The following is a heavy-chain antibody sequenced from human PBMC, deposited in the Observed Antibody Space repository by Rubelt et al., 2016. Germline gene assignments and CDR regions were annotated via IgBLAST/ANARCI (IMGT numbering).Heavy chain of an antibody. CDR1: GGSISSGGYY. V-gene: IGHV4-31*03. J-gene: IGHJ4*02. CDR3: ARGVAAAGNEAFDY. D-gene: IGHD6-13*01. Sequence: QLQLQESGPGLVKPSETLSLTCTVSGGSISSGGYYWSWIRQHPGKGLAWIGYIYYSGSTYYNPSLKGRVSISVDTSKSQCARKRSPVTAADTAVYYCARGVAAAGNEAFDYWGQGTLVTVSS. CDR2: IYYSGST.